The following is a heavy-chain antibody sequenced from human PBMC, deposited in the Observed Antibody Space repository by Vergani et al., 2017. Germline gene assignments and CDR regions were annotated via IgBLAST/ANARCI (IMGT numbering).Heavy chain of an antibody. D-gene: IGHD5-12*01. CDR2: INPNSGDT. V-gene: IGHV1-2*02. Sequence: QVQLVQSGSELKKPGASVKVSCKASGYTFTGYYLHWVRQAPGQGLEWMGWINPNSGDTNYAQKFQGRVTMTRDTSISTTYMELSRLRSDDTAMYYCARDKVTAARSIVATMGYWGQGTLVTVSS. CDR3: ARDKVTAARSIVATMGY. J-gene: IGHJ4*02. CDR1: GYTFTGYY.